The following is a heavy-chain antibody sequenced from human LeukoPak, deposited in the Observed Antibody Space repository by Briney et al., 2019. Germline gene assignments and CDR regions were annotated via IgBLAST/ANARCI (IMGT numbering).Heavy chain of an antibody. CDR3: AKADYDSSGYCDY. Sequence: GRSLRLSCAASGFTFSSYGMHWVRQAPGKGLEWVAVISYDGSNKYYADSVKGRLTISRDNSKNTLYLQMNSLRAEDTAVYYCAKADYDSSGYCDYWGQGTLVTVSS. D-gene: IGHD3-22*01. CDR2: ISYDGSNK. V-gene: IGHV3-30*18. J-gene: IGHJ4*02. CDR1: GFTFSSYG.